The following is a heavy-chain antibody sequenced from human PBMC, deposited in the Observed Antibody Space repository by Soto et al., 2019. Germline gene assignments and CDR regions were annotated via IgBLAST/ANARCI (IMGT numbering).Heavy chain of an antibody. CDR1: GGSISSGGYY. CDR2: IYYSGST. Sequence: TLSLTCTVSGGSISSGGYYWSWIRQHPGKGLEWIGYIYYSGSTYYNPSLKSRVTISVDTSKNQFSLKLSSVTAADTAVYYCARVGITIFGGWYFDLWGRGTLVTVSS. J-gene: IGHJ2*01. D-gene: IGHD3-3*01. CDR3: ARVGITIFGGWYFDL. V-gene: IGHV4-30-4*08.